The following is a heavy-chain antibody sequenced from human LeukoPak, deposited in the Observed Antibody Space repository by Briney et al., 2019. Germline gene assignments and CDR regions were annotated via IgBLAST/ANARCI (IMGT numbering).Heavy chain of an antibody. CDR2: INDSGNT. CDR3: ARDPGYSSSWYYFDY. D-gene: IGHD6-13*01. J-gene: IGHJ4*02. Sequence: LRLSCAASGFTFSSYAMSWVRQSPEKGLEWIGEINDSGNTNYNPSLKSRVTISVDTSKNQFSLKLSSVTAADTAVYYCARDPGYSSSWYYFDYWGQGTLVTVSS. V-gene: IGHV4-34*01. CDR1: GFTFSSYA.